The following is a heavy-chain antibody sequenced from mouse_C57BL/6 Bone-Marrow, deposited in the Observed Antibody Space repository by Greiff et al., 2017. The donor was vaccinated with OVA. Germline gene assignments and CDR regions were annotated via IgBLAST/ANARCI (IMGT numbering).Heavy chain of an antibody. J-gene: IGHJ1*03. CDR1: GFTFSDYY. CDR2: INYDGSST. V-gene: IGHV5-16*01. D-gene: IGHD1-1*01. CDR3: ARITTVVEDWYFDV. Sequence: EVMLVESEGGLVQPGSSMKLSCTASGFTFSDYYMAWVCQVPEKGLEWVANINYDGSSTYYLDSLKSRFIISRDNAKNILYLQMSSLKSEDTATYYCARITTVVEDWYFDVWGTGTTVTVSS.